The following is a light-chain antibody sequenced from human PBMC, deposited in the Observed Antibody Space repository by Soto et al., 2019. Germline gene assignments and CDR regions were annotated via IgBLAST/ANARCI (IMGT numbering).Light chain of an antibody. CDR3: QQYYNLWT. Sequence: EIVLTQSPGTLSLSPGERATLSCRASQSVSSSYLAWYQQKPGQAPRLLIYRASTRATGIPARFSGSGSGTEFTLTISSLQSEDFAVYYCQQYYNLWTFGHGTKVDIK. CDR2: RAS. CDR1: QSVSSSY. V-gene: IGKV3D-7*01. J-gene: IGKJ1*01.